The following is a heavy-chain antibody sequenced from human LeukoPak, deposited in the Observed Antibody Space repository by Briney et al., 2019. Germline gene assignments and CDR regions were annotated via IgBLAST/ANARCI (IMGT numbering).Heavy chain of an antibody. Sequence: GGSLRLSCAASGFTFSSYAMHWVRQAPGKGLEWVAVLSDDGSNKYYADSVKGRFTISRDNFKNTLYLQMNSLRAEDTAVYYYARDKTAGPDYWGQGTLVTVSS. J-gene: IGHJ4*02. V-gene: IGHV3-30-3*01. CDR3: ARDKTAGPDY. CDR1: GFTFSSYA. D-gene: IGHD2-21*02. CDR2: LSDDGSNK.